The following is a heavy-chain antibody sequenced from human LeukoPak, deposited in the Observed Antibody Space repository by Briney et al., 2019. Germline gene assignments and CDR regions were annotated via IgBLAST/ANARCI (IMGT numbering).Heavy chain of an antibody. CDR3: AKEARYGSGSSYFYYYYMDV. J-gene: IGHJ6*03. Sequence: GGSLRLSCAASGFTFSSYAMSWVRQAPGKGLEWVSAISGSGGSTYYADSVKGRFTISRDNSKNTLYLQMNSLRAEDTAVYYCAKEARYGSGSSYFYYYYMDVWGKGTTVTVSS. D-gene: IGHD3-10*01. CDR2: ISGSGGST. CDR1: GFTFSSYA. V-gene: IGHV3-23*01.